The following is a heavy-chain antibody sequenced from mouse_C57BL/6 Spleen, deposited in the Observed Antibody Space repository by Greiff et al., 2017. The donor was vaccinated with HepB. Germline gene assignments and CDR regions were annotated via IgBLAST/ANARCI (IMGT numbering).Heavy chain of an antibody. J-gene: IGHJ4*01. Sequence: DVQLVESGEGLVKPGGSLKLSCAASGFTFSSYAMSWVRQTPEKRLEWVAYISSGGDYIYYADTVKGRFTISRDNARNTLYLQMSSLKSEDTAMYYCTRDGGMPYLPRAMDYWGQGTSVTVSS. CDR3: TRDGGMPYLPRAMDY. CDR1: GFTFSSYA. D-gene: IGHD2-10*02. CDR2: ISSGGDYI. V-gene: IGHV5-9-1*02.